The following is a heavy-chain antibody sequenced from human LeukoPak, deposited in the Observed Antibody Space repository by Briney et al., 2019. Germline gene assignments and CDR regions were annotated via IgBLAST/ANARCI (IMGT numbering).Heavy chain of an antibody. CDR2: IYSGGST. Sequence: GGSLRLSCAASGFTVSSNYMSWVRQAPGMGLEWVSVIYSGGSTYYADSVKGRFTISRDNSKNTLYLQMNSLRAEDTAVYYCARGAYGTDYYDSSMDIWGQGTMVTVSS. CDR3: ARGAYGTDYYDSSMDI. CDR1: GFTVSSNY. V-gene: IGHV3-66*01. D-gene: IGHD3-22*01. J-gene: IGHJ3*02.